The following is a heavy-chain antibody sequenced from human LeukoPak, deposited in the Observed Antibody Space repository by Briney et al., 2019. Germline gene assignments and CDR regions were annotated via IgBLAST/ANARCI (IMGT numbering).Heavy chain of an antibody. D-gene: IGHD3-22*01. CDR3: ARGGDYYDLNWFDP. Sequence: SETLSLTCAVSGGSISSGGYSWSWIRQPLGKGLEWIGYIYHSGSTYYNPSLKSRVTISVDRSKNQFSLKLSSVTAADTAVYYCARGGDYYDLNWFDPWGQGTLVTVSS. V-gene: IGHV4-30-2*01. J-gene: IGHJ5*02. CDR1: GGSISSGGYS. CDR2: IYHSGST.